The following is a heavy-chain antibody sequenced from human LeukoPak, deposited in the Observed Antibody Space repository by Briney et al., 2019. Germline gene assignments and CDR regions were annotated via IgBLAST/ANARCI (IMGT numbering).Heavy chain of an antibody. CDR3: ARDFRYCSSTSCYGGWFDP. Sequence: GGSLRLSCAASGFTFSDYYMSWIRQAPGKGLEWVSYISSSSSYTNYADSVKGRFTISRDNAKNSLYLQMISLRAEDTAVYYCARDFRYCSSTSCYGGWFDPWGQGTLVTVSS. CDR2: ISSSSSYT. CDR1: GFTFSDYY. J-gene: IGHJ5*02. D-gene: IGHD2-2*01. V-gene: IGHV3-11*06.